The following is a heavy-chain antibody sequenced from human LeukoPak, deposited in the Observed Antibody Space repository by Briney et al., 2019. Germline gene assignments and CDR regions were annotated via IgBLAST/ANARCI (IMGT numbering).Heavy chain of an antibody. J-gene: IGHJ5*02. CDR3: ARAISGRITIFGVVLFGIRGRFDP. V-gene: IGHV4-34*01. Sequence: SETLSLTCAVYGGSFSDYYWSWIRQPPGKGLEWIGEINHSGSTNYNPSLKSRVTISVDTSKNQFSLKLSSVTAADTAVYYCARAISGRITIFGVVLFGIRGRFDPWGQGTLVTVSS. CDR1: GGSFSDYY. CDR2: INHSGST. D-gene: IGHD3-3*01.